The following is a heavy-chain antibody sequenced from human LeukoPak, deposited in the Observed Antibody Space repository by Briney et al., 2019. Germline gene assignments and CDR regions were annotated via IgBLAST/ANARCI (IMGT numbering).Heavy chain of an antibody. V-gene: IGHV4-59*01. CDR2: IYYSGST. J-gene: IGHJ5*02. CDR1: GGSISSYY. Sequence: PSETLSLTCTVSGGSISSYYWSWIRQPPGKGLEWIGYIYYSGSTNYNPSLKSRVTISVDTSKNQFSLKLSSVTAADTAVYYCARRHYYGSGKNWFDPWGQGTLVTVSS. D-gene: IGHD3-10*01. CDR3: ARRHYYGSGKNWFDP.